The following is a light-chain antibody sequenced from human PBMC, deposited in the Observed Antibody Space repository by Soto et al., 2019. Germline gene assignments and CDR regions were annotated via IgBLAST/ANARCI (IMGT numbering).Light chain of an antibody. CDR3: QQYGSSPPIT. J-gene: IGKJ5*01. CDR2: GAS. Sequence: EIVLTQSPGTLSLSPGGRATLSCRASQSVSRSYLAWYQQKPGQAPRLLIYGASSRATGIPDRFSGSGSGTDFTLTISRLEPEDFAVYYCQQYGSSPPITFGQGTRLEIK. V-gene: IGKV3-20*01. CDR1: QSVSRSY.